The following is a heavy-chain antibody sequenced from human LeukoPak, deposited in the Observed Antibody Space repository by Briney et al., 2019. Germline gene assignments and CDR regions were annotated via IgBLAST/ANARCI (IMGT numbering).Heavy chain of an antibody. J-gene: IGHJ4*02. Sequence: GGSLRLSCAASGFMFSTYGMSWVRQAPGKGLEWVSVISGSGSRTYYADSVKGRFTISRDNSKNTLYLQMNSLRVEDTAVYYCAKDLFGSGSTDYWGQGTLVTVSS. V-gene: IGHV3-23*01. D-gene: IGHD3-10*01. CDR2: ISGSGSRT. CDR1: GFMFSTYG. CDR3: AKDLFGSGSTDY.